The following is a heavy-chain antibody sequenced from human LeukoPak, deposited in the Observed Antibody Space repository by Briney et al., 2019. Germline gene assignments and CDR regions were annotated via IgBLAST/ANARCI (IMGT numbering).Heavy chain of an antibody. D-gene: IGHD4-11*01. CDR3: ARGYSNYRY. CDR1: GFTFSDDY. CDR2: ISSSGGTI. J-gene: IGHJ4*02. Sequence: GGSLRLSCTASGFTFSDDYMTWIRQAPGKGLEWVSYISSSGGTIYYADSVKGRFTISRDNAKNSLYLQMNSLRVGDTAVYYCARGYSNYRYWGQGTLVTVSS. V-gene: IGHV3-11*04.